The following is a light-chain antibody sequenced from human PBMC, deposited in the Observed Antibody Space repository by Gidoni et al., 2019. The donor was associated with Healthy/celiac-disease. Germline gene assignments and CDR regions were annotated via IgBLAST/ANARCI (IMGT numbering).Light chain of an antibody. CDR2: AAS. Sequence: DIQMTQSTSSLSASVGDRVTITCRASQSISSYLNWYQQKPGKAPKLLIYAASSLQSGVPSRFSGSGSGTDFTLTISSLQPEDFATYYCQQSYSTPLWTFGQGTKLEIK. CDR3: QQSYSTPLWT. CDR1: QSISSY. V-gene: IGKV1-39*01. J-gene: IGKJ2*01.